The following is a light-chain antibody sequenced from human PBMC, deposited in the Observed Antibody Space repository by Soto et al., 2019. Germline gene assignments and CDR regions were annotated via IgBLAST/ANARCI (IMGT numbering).Light chain of an antibody. J-gene: IGLJ2*01. CDR3: AAWDDSLSGPV. CDR2: SNN. V-gene: IGLV1-47*02. Sequence: QSVLTQPPSASGTPGQRVTISCSGSSSNIGSNYLYWYQQLPGTAPKLLIYSNNQRPSGVPDRFSGSKSGTSASLTISGLGSEDEADYYCAAWDDSLSGPVFGGGTKVTVL. CDR1: SSNIGSNY.